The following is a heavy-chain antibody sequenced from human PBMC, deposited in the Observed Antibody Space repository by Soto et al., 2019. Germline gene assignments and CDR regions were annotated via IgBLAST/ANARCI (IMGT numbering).Heavy chain of an antibody. CDR1: GFTFSSFA. CDR3: AGPGYRSQDY. J-gene: IGHJ4*02. V-gene: IGHV3-23*01. Sequence: HPGGSLRLSCAASGFTFSSFALSWVRQAPGKGLEWVSAISGSGDDTDYVDSVKGRFTISRDNSKNTLYLQMNSLRAEDTAVYYSAGPGYRSQDYWGQGALVTVAS. D-gene: IGHD5-18*01. CDR2: ISGSGDDT.